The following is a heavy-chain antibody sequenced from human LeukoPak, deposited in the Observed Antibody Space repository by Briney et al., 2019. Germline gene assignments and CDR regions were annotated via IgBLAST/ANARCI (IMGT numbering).Heavy chain of an antibody. J-gene: IGHJ4*02. V-gene: IGHV3-53*01. D-gene: IGHD3-9*01. Sequence: GGSLRLSCAASGFTVSSNYMSWVRQAPGKGLEWVSVIYSGGSTYYADSVKGRFTISRDNAKNSLYLQMNSLRAEDTAVYYCARGLRYFDWSSDYWGQGTLVTVSS. CDR2: IYSGGST. CDR1: GFTVSSNY. CDR3: ARGLRYFDWSSDY.